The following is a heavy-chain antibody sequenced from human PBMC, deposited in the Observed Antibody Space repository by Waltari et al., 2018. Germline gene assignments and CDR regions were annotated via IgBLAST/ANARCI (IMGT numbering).Heavy chain of an antibody. CDR2: TSGST. CDR3: ARDLFPYYDFWSGSIYNWFDP. D-gene: IGHD3-3*01. Sequence: TSGSTNYNPSLKSRVTMSVDTSKNQFSLKLSSVTAADTAVYYCARDLFPYYDFWSGSIYNWFDPWGQGTLVTVSS. V-gene: IGHV4-4*07. J-gene: IGHJ5*02.